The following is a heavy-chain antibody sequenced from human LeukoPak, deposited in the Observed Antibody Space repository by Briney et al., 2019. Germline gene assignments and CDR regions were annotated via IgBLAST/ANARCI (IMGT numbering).Heavy chain of an antibody. CDR2: IYYSGST. D-gene: IGHD6-13*01. CDR1: GGSISSYY. CDR3: ARRRNFIAAAVYYFDY. V-gene: IGHV4-59*05. J-gene: IGHJ4*02. Sequence: SETLSLTCTVSGGSISSYYWSWIRQPAGKGLEWIGSIYYSGSTYYNPSLKSRVTISVDTSKNQFSLKLSSVTAADTAVYYCARRRNFIAAAVYYFDYWGQGTLVTVSS.